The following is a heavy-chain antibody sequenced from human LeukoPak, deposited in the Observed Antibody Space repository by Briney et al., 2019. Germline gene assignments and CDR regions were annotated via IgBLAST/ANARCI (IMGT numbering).Heavy chain of an antibody. D-gene: IGHD6-19*01. V-gene: IGHV1-69*01. CDR3: ARCLVAVAPISLYYYYGMDV. CDR2: IIPIFGTA. Sequence: SVKVSCKASGGTFSSYAISWVRQAPGQGLEWMGGIIPIFGTANYAQKFQGRVTITADESTSTAYMELSSLRSEDTAVYYCARCLVAVAPISLYYYYGMDVWGQGTTVTVSS. J-gene: IGHJ6*02. CDR1: GGTFSSYA.